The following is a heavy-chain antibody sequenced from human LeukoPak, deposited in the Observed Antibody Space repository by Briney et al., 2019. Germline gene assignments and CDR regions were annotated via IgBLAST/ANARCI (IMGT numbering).Heavy chain of an antibody. J-gene: IGHJ4*02. CDR3: ARVNDYGDYHDY. CDR1: GGTFSSYA. Sequence: ASVKVSCKASGGTFSSYAISWVRQAPGQGLEWMGRIIPIFGIANYAQKFQGRVTITPDKSTSTAYMELSSLRSEDTAMYYCARVNDYGDYHDYWGQGTLVTVSS. CDR2: IIPIFGIA. V-gene: IGHV1-69*04. D-gene: IGHD4-17*01.